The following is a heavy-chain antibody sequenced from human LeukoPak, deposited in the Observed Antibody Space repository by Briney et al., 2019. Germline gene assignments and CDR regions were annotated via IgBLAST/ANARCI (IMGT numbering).Heavy chain of an antibody. J-gene: IGHJ4*02. V-gene: IGHV3-48*03. CDR3: ARDTKYAFDN. CDR2: VGISSGNT. CDR1: GFSFSSYE. Sequence: PGGSLRLSCVVSGFSFSSYEMNWVRQAPGKGLEWISYVGISSGNTKYADSVKGRFTISGDKAKNSLYLQMNSLRVEDTAVYYCARDTKYAFDNWGQGTLVTVSS. D-gene: IGHD2-2*01.